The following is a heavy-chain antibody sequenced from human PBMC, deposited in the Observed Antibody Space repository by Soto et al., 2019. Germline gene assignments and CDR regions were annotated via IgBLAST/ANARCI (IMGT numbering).Heavy chain of an antibody. CDR1: GGSISSRGYS. Sequence: QLQLQESGSGLVKPSQTLSLTCAVSGGSISSRGYSWSWIRQPPGKGLEWIGYIYHSGSTYYSPSLKSRVTISVDRSKNNFSLKLSSATAADTAVYYCALIGYYGSGSFDYWGQGTLVTVSS. V-gene: IGHV4-30-2*01. CDR2: IYHSGST. CDR3: ALIGYYGSGSFDY. D-gene: IGHD3-10*01. J-gene: IGHJ4*02.